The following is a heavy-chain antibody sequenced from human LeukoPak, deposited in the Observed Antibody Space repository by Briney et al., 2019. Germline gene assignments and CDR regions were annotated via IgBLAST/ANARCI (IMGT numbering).Heavy chain of an antibody. J-gene: IGHJ4*02. CDR3: AXXXCSXTSCRSSNHDY. CDR1: VYTFTGYY. Sequence: ASVTVSCKASVYTFTGYYMHWVRQAPGQGLEWMGWINPNSGGTNYAQKFQGRVTTTRDTSISTAYMELSRLRSDEEAGYYCAXXXCSXTSCRSSNHDYWGQGTLVTVSS. CDR2: INPNSGGT. D-gene: IGHD2-2*01. V-gene: IGHV1-2*02.